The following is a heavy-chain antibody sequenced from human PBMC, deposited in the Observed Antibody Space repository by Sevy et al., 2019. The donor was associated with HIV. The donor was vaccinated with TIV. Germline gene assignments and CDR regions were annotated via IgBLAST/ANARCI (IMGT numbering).Heavy chain of an antibody. CDR2: ITSGSTYI. CDR1: GFTFNSYT. D-gene: IGHD2-2*01. Sequence: GGSLRLSCAASGFTFNSYTMNWVRQAPGKGLEWVSSITSGSTYIYYADSVKGRFTISRDNAKNSLYLQMNSLRAEDTAVYYCARDGRCSSTSRLLYFDYRGQGSLVTVSS. J-gene: IGHJ4*02. V-gene: IGHV3-21*01. CDR3: ARDGRCSSTSRLLYFDY.